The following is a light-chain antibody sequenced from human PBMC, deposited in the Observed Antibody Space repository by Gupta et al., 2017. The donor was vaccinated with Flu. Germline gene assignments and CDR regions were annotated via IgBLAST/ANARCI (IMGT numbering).Light chain of an antibody. CDR1: QSISSSY. Sequence: EIVLTQSPGTLSLSPGERATLSCRASQSISSSYLAWYQQKPGQAPRLLIYGASNRATGIPDRFSGSGSGTDFILTISRLEPEDFAVYYCQQDGSSPNTFGQGTKVEIK. CDR2: GAS. J-gene: IGKJ1*01. CDR3: QQDGSSPNT. V-gene: IGKV3-20*01.